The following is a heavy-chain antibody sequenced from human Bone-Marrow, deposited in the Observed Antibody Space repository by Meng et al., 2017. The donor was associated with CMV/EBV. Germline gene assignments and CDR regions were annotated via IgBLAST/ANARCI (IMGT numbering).Heavy chain of an antibody. D-gene: IGHD5-12*01. CDR3: AKGDSGYIDY. Sequence: SCKASGGTFSSHGMHWVRQAPGKGLEWVAVISFDGTKKHYVDSVTGRFTISRDNFKNTLDLQMDSLRLEDTAVYFCAKGDSGYIDYWGQGTLVTVSS. CDR2: ISFDGTKK. J-gene: IGHJ4*02. CDR1: GGTFSSHG. V-gene: IGHV3-30*18.